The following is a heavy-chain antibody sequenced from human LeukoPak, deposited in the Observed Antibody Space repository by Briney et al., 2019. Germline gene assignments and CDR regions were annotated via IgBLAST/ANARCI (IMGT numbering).Heavy chain of an antibody. J-gene: IGHJ6*03. D-gene: IGHD2-15*01. CDR1: GYTLTELS. CDR3: ARVGDCSGGSCYTRRNYYMDV. V-gene: IGHV1-24*01. CDR2: CDPEDGET. Sequence: GASVKVSCKVSGYTLTELSMHWVRQAPGKGLEWMGGCDPEDGETIYAQKFQGRVTMTEDTSTDTAYMELSSLRAEDTAVYYCARVGDCSGGSCYTRRNYYMDVWGKGTTVTVSS.